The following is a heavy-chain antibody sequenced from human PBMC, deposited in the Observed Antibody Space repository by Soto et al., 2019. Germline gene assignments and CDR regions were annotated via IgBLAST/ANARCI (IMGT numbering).Heavy chain of an antibody. V-gene: IGHV3-21*01. CDR1: GFTFSSYS. D-gene: IGHD6-13*01. J-gene: IGHJ6*02. Sequence: GGSLRLSCAASGFTFSSYSMNWVRQAPGKGLEWVSSISSSSYIYYADSVKGRFTISRDNAKNSLYLQMNSLRAEDTAVYYCARSGYSRAYYGMDVWGQGTTVTVSS. CDR3: ARSGYSRAYYGMDV. CDR2: ISSSSYI.